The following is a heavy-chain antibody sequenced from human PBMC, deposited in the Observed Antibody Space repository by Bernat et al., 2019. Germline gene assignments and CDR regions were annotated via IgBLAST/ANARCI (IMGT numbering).Heavy chain of an antibody. Sequence: QVQLVESGGGVVQPGRSLRLSCAASGFTFSSYGMHWVRQAPGKGLEWVAVISYDGSNKYYADSVKGRFTISRDNSKNTLYLQMNSLRAEDTAVYYCAKTLSRDGYNSWYFDLWGRGTLVTVSS. D-gene: IGHD5-24*01. CDR3: AKTLSRDGYNSWYFDL. J-gene: IGHJ2*01. CDR2: ISYDGSNK. CDR1: GFTFSSYG. V-gene: IGHV3-30*18.